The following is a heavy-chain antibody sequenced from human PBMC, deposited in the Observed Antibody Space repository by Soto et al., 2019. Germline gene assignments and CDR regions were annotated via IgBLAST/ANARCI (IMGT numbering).Heavy chain of an antibody. V-gene: IGHV1-69*13. J-gene: IGHJ4*02. Sequence: GASVKVSCKACGGGFSSYAISWVRQAPGQELEWMGGIIPIFGTANYAQKFQGRVTITADESTSTAYMELSSLRSEDTAVYYCARVDRHYYYDSSGRDRYYFDYWGQGTLVTVSS. CDR2: IIPIFGTA. CDR3: ARVDRHYYYDSSGRDRYYFDY. D-gene: IGHD3-22*01. CDR1: GGGFSSYA.